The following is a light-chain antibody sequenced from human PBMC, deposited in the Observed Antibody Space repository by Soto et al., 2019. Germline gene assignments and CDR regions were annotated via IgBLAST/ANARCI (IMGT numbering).Light chain of an antibody. V-gene: IGLV2-14*01. J-gene: IGLJ1*01. CDR2: GVS. CDR3: CSYTSSTNYV. Sequence: QSALTQPASVSGSPGQSITISCTGTTSDVSIYNYVSWYQQHPGKAPKLMIYGVSNRPSGVSNRFSGAKSGHTASLTISGLQVEDEADYYCCSYTSSTNYVFGPGTKFTVL. CDR1: TSDVSIYNY.